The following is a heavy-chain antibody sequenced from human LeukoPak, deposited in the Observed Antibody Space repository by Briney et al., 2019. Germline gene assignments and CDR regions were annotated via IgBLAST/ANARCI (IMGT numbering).Heavy chain of an antibody. CDR2: VNPKTGRT. J-gene: IGHJ3*01. V-gene: IGHV1-2*02. Sequence: ASAKVSCKAFGYSFTGDHLHWGRQAPRQGLEWMGWVNPKTGRTNYARTFQVRVTMPRDTSINAVNMELSRLTSDDTAVYYCAREFSSKLEWLAYVTGDDAFDVWGQGTMITVS. CDR1: GYSFTGDH. D-gene: IGHD3-3*01. CDR3: AREFSSKLEWLAYVTGDDAFDV.